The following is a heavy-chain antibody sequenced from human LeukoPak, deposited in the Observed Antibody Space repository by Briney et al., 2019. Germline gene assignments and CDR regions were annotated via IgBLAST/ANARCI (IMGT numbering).Heavy chain of an antibody. CDR3: ATYRQVLLPFES. V-gene: IGHV3-23*01. CDR1: GFTFSTFA. D-gene: IGHD2-8*02. Sequence: GGSLRLSCAASGFTFSTFAMIWVRQPPGKGLEWVSSIFPSGGGIHYADSVRGRFTISRDNSKSTLSLQMNSLRAEDTAIYYCATYRQVLLPFESWGQGTLVTVSS. CDR2: IFPSGGGI. J-gene: IGHJ4*02.